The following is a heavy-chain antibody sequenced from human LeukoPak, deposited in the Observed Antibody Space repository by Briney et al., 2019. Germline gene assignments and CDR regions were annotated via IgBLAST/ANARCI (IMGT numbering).Heavy chain of an antibody. V-gene: IGHV4-4*07. D-gene: IGHD2-2*01. CDR1: GGSISSYY. Sequence: SETLSLTCIVSGGSISSYYWNWIRQSAGKGLEWIGRIYIGGSTSYNPSLKSRVTMSVDTSRIQFSLNLTSVTAADTAIYYCARGPRTVAMNGYAFDIWGLGTTVIVSS. CDR2: IYIGGST. CDR3: ARGPRTVAMNGYAFDI. J-gene: IGHJ3*02.